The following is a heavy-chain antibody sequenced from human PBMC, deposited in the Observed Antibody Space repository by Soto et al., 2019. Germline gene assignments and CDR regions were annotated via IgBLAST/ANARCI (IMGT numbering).Heavy chain of an antibody. CDR3: ARTYDSSGEDAFDI. Sequence: ASVKVSCKASGGTFSSYAISWVRQAPGQGLEWMGGIIPIFGTANYAQKFQGRVTITADEPTSTAYMELSSLRSEDAAVYYCARTYDSSGEDAFDIWGQGTMVTVSS. CDR1: GGTFSSYA. CDR2: IIPIFGTA. D-gene: IGHD3-22*01. V-gene: IGHV1-69*13. J-gene: IGHJ3*02.